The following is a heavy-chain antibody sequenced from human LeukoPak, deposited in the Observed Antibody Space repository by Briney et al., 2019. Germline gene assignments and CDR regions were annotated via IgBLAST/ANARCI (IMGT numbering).Heavy chain of an antibody. CDR3: ARGHDSSGYAY. Sequence: PSETLSLTCTVSGGSISSSSYYWGWIRQPPGKGLEWIGSIYYSGSTYYNPSLKSRVTISVDTSKNQFSLKLSSVTAADTAVYYCARGHDSSGYAYWGQGTLVTVSS. J-gene: IGHJ4*02. V-gene: IGHV4-39*01. CDR2: IYYSGST. CDR1: GGSISSSSYY. D-gene: IGHD3-22*01.